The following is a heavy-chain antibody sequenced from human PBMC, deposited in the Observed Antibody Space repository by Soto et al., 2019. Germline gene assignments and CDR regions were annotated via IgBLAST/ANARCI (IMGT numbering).Heavy chain of an antibody. V-gene: IGHV1-3*01. J-gene: IGHJ5*02. CDR3: ARGKVVLVPAAMFDP. D-gene: IGHD2-2*01. CDR2: INAGNGNT. CDR1: GYTFTSYA. Sequence: ASVTVSCKASGYTFTSYAMHWVRQAPGQRLEWMGWINAGNGNTKYSQKFQGRVTITRDTSASTAYMELSSLRSEDTAVYYCARGKVVLVPAAMFDPWGQGTLVTVSS.